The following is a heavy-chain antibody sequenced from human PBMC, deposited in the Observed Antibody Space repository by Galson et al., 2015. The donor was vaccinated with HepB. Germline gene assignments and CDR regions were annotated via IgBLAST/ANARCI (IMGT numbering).Heavy chain of an antibody. Sequence: QSGAEVKKPGESLRISCKGSGYSFTSYWISWVRQMPGKGLEWMGRIDPSDSYTNYSPSFQGHVTISADKSISTAYLQWSSLKASDTAMYYCARPRAGDYGSHWYFDLWGRGTLVTVSS. CDR3: ARPRAGDYGSHWYFDL. CDR2: IDPSDSYT. D-gene: IGHD4-17*01. J-gene: IGHJ2*01. CDR1: GYSFTSYW. V-gene: IGHV5-10-1*01.